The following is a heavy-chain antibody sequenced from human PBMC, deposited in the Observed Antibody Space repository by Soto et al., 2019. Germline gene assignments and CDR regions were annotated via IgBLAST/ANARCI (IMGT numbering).Heavy chain of an antibody. J-gene: IGHJ4*02. Sequence: SETLSLTCAVYGGSFSGYYWSWIRQPPGKGLEWIGEINHSGSTNYNPSLKSRVTISVDTSKNQFSLKLSSVTAADTAVYYCARGLDFWSGYYTVGFDYWGQGTLVTVSS. CDR3: ARGLDFWSGYYTVGFDY. CDR2: INHSGST. CDR1: GGSFSGYY. D-gene: IGHD3-3*01. V-gene: IGHV4-34*01.